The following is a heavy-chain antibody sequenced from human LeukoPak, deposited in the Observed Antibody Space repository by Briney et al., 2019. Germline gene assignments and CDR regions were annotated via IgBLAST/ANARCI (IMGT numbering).Heavy chain of an antibody. Sequence: SGGSLRLSCAASGFTFSSYGMHWVRQAPGKGLEWVAFIRYDGSNKYYADSVKGRFTISRDNSKNTLYLQMNSLRAEDTAVYYCARGSTYYDFWSGRSNYYYMDVWGKGTTVTVSS. D-gene: IGHD3-3*01. CDR1: GFTFSSYG. CDR2: IRYDGSNK. V-gene: IGHV3-30*02. J-gene: IGHJ6*03. CDR3: ARGSTYYDFWSGRSNYYYMDV.